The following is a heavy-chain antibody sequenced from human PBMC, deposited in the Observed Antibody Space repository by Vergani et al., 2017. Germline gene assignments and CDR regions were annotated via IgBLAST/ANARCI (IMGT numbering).Heavy chain of an antibody. CDR1: GYTFTDYF. J-gene: IGHJ4*02. V-gene: IGHV1-2*02. CDR3: ARVGTSSNRYYFDY. Sequence: QVQLVQSGAEVKKPGASVKVSCKASGYTFTDYFMHWVRQASGQGLEWMGWINPNSGGTNYAQQFQGRVTMTRDTSISTAYMELSNLRSDDTAVYYCARVGTSSNRYYFDYWGQGTLVTVSS. D-gene: IGHD2-2*01. CDR2: INPNSGGT.